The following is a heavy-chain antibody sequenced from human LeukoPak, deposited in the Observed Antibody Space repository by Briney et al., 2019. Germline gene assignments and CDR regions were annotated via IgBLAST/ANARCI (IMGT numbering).Heavy chain of an antibody. V-gene: IGHV1-69*13. D-gene: IGHD3-3*01. Sequence: ASVKVSCKASGYTFTSYYKHWVRQAPGQGLEWMGGIIPIFGTANYAQKFQGRVTITADESTSTAYMELSSLRSEDTAVYYCARSDDFRSPYGMDVWGQGTTVTVSS. CDR3: ARSDDFRSPYGMDV. CDR2: IIPIFGTA. J-gene: IGHJ6*02. CDR1: GYTFTSYY.